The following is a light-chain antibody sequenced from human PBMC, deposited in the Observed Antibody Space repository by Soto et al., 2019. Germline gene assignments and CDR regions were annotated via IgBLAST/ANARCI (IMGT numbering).Light chain of an antibody. Sequence: MVMTQSPATLSVSTEERGTVSCRASQSVNISLAWYQQKPGQAPSLLIYGASSRATGIPDRFSGSGSGTEFTLTISSLQSEDFGVYYCQQYNNWWTFGQGTKVDIK. CDR2: GAS. CDR3: QQYNNWWT. CDR1: QSVNIS. V-gene: IGKV3D-15*01. J-gene: IGKJ1*01.